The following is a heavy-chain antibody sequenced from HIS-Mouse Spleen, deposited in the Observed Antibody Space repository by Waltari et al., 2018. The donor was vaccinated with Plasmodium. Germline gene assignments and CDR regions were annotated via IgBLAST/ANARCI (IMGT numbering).Heavy chain of an antibody. CDR1: GYSISSGYY. CDR3: ARGVGYSSSWYWFDP. V-gene: IGHV4-38-2*02. J-gene: IGHJ5*02. D-gene: IGHD6-13*01. CDR2: IYHSGST. Sequence: QVQLQESGPGLVKPSETLSLTCTVSGYSISSGYYWGWIRQPPGKGLEWIGSIYHSGSTYYNPALKSRVTISGDTSKNQFSLKLSSVTAADTAVYYCARGVGYSSSWYWFDPWGQGTLVTVSS.